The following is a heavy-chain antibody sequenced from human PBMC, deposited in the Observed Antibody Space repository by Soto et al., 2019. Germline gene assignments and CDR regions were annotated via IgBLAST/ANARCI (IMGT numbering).Heavy chain of an antibody. V-gene: IGHV4-4*02. Sequence: LSLTCVVSGVSISNDNWCSWVRQPPGKGLEWIGEIHHIGSTNYNPSLKSRVTISLDKSKNQFSLKVSSVTAADTAMYYCARSNGMDVWGQGTTVTVSS. CDR1: GVSISNDNW. CDR2: IHHIGST. CDR3: ARSNGMDV. J-gene: IGHJ6*02.